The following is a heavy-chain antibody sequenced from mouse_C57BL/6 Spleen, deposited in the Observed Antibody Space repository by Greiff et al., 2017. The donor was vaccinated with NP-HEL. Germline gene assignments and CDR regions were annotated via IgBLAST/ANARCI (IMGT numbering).Heavy chain of an antibody. J-gene: IGHJ1*03. CDR1: GFTFSDYG. CDR2: ISSGSSTI. CDR3: ARGTGTLLYWYFDV. D-gene: IGHD4-1*01. Sequence: EVKLMESGGGLVKPGGSLKLSCAASGFTFSDYGMHWVRQAPEKGLEWVAYISSGSSTIYYADTVKGRFTISRDNAKNTLFLQMTSLRSEDTAMYYCARGTGTLLYWYFDVWGTGTTVTVSA. V-gene: IGHV5-17*01.